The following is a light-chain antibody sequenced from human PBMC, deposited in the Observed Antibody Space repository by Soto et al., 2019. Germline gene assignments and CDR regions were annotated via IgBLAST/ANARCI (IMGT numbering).Light chain of an antibody. CDR3: QQYNNWPPWT. J-gene: IGKJ1*01. V-gene: IGKV3-15*01. CDR1: QSVSSN. CDR2: GAS. Sequence: EIVMTQSPATLSVSPGERATLSCRASQSVSSNLAWYQQKPGQAPRLLVYGASTRATGIPARLSGSGSGTEFPLTISSRQSEDFAVYYCQQYNNWPPWTFGQGTKVEI.